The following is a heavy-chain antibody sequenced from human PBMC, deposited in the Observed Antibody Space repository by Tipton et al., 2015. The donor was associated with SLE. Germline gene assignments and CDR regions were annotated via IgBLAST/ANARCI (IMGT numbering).Heavy chain of an antibody. V-gene: IGHV4-61*02. Sequence: LRLSCTVSGDSISSGGYHWNWIRQPAGNGLEWIGRIYATGSAYYNPSLNSRVTISVDTSKNQFSLRLSSVTAADTAVYYCARSLDTFDVWGQGTMVTVSS. J-gene: IGHJ3*01. CDR2: IYATGSA. CDR3: ARSLDTFDV. CDR1: GDSISSGGYH.